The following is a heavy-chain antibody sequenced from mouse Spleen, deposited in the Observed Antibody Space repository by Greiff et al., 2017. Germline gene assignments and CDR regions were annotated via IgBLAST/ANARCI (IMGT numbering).Heavy chain of an antibody. CDR2: IYPGDGDT. J-gene: IGHJ4*01. V-gene: IGHV1-82*01. CDR1: GYAFSSSW. Sequence: QVQLQQSGPELVKPGASVKISCKASGYAFSSSWMNWVKQRPGTGLEWIGRIYPGDGDTNYNGKFKGKATLTADKSSSTAYMQLSSLTSEDSAVYFCASKPYDYEGDYYAMDYWGQGTSVTVSS. CDR3: ASKPYDYEGDYYAMDY. D-gene: IGHD2-4*01.